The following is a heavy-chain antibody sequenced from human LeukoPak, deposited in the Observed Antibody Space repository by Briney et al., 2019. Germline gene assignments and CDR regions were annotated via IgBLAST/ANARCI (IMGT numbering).Heavy chain of an antibody. V-gene: IGHV4-59*01. CDR2: IYYSGST. CDR1: GCSISSYY. J-gene: IGHJ4*02. D-gene: IGHD3-3*01. Sequence: TSETLSLTCTVSGCSISSYYWSWIRQPPGKGLEWIGYIYYSGSTNYNPSLKSPVTISVDTSKNQFSLKLSSVTAADTAVYYCARDGHLEWLFPFDYWGQGTLVTVSS. CDR3: ARDGHLEWLFPFDY.